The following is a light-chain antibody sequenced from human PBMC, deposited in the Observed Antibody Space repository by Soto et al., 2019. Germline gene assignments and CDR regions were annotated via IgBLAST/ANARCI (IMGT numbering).Light chain of an antibody. Sequence: QAVVTQEPSLTVSPGGTVTLNCGSSTGAVTSGHYPYWFQQKPGQAPRTLIYDTSNKHSWTPARFSGSLLGGKAALTLSGAQPEDEAEYYCLLSYSGGYWVFGGGTKLTVL. CDR2: DTS. CDR1: TGAVTSGHY. V-gene: IGLV7-46*01. CDR3: LLSYSGGYWV. J-gene: IGLJ3*02.